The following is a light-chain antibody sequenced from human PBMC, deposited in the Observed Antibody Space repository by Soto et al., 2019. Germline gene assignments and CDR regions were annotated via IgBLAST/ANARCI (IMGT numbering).Light chain of an antibody. CDR2: DAS. CDR3: QQYDNLPLT. V-gene: IGKV1-33*01. CDR1: QDISNY. J-gene: IGKJ4*01. Sequence: DIQMTQSPSSLSASVGDRVTITCQASQDISNYLNWYQQKPGKAPKLLIYDASNLETGVPSRFSGGGSGTHFTFTISSLQPEDIATYYCQQYDNLPLTFGGGTKVEIK.